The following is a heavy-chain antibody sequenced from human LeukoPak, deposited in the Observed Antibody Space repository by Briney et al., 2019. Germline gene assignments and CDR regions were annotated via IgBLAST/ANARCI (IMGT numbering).Heavy chain of an antibody. CDR2: INTNTGNP. J-gene: IGHJ4*02. CDR3: ASVRGYSGYELDY. V-gene: IGHV7-4-1*02. Sequence: GASVKVSCKASGYTFTDYYIHWVRQAPGQGLEWMGWINTNTGNPTYAQGFTGRFVFSLDTSVNTAYLQISSLKAEDTAVYYCASVRGYSGYELDYWGQGTLVTVSS. CDR1: GYTFTDYY. D-gene: IGHD5-12*01.